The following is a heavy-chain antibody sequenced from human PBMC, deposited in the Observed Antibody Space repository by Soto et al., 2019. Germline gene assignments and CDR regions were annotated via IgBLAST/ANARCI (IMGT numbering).Heavy chain of an antibody. V-gene: IGHV3-21*04. D-gene: IGHD1-26*01. Sequence: PGGSLRLSCAASGFNVESYSVNWVRQAPGKGLEWVSSMTPSSGYIYYADSVKGRFTISRDNAKNSLYLQMNSLRAEDTAVYYCARAVGATSPDYWGQGT. CDR1: GFNVESYS. CDR3: ARAVGATSPDY. CDR2: MTPSSGYI. J-gene: IGHJ4*02.